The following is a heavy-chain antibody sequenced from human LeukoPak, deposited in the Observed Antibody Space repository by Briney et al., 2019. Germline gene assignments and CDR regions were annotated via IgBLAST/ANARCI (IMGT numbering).Heavy chain of an antibody. Sequence: SVKVSCKASGGTFSSYAISWVRQAPGQGLEWMGRIIPILGIANYAQKFQGRVTITADKSTSTAYMALSSLRSEDTAVYYCASVSSVTPSYYYYGMDVWGQGTTVTVSS. D-gene: IGHD1-14*01. CDR3: ASVSSVTPSYYYYGMDV. J-gene: IGHJ6*02. CDR2: IIPILGIA. CDR1: GGTFSSYA. V-gene: IGHV1-69*04.